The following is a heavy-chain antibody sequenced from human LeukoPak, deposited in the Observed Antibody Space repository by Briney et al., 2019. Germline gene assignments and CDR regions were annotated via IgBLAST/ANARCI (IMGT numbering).Heavy chain of an antibody. CDR2: ISGNSFWI. V-gene: IGHV3-21*01. CDR3: ARKVPSAQSDF. CDR1: GFTFSSYS. J-gene: IGHJ4*02. Sequence: PGGSLRLSCAVSGFTFSSYSMNWVRQAPGKGLEWVSAISGNSFWIYYADSVKGRFTISTDNAKNSLYLQMDSLRADDTAVYYCARKVPSAQSDFWGQGTLVTVSS.